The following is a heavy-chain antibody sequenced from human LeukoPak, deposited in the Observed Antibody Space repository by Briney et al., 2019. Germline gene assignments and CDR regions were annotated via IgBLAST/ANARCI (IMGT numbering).Heavy chain of an antibody. D-gene: IGHD6-19*01. Sequence: GGSLRLSCAASGFTFDDYGMSWVRQAPGKGLEWVSGINWNGGSTGYADSVKGRFTISRDNAKNSLYLQMNSLRAEDTALYHCARNKAVAGTWWFDPWGQGTLVTVSS. J-gene: IGHJ5*02. CDR3: ARNKAVAGTWWFDP. CDR1: GFTFDDYG. V-gene: IGHV3-20*01. CDR2: INWNGGST.